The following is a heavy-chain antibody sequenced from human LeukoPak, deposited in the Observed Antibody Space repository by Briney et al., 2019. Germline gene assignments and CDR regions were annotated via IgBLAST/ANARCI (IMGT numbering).Heavy chain of an antibody. J-gene: IGHJ5*02. V-gene: IGHV3-23*01. CDR1: GFTFSSYA. D-gene: IGHD3-9*01. CDR2: ISGSGGST. Sequence: TGGSLRLPCAASGFTFSSYAMSWVRQAPGKGLEWVSAISGSGGSTYYADSVKGRFTISRDNSKNTLYLQMNSLRAEDTAVYYCAKELLRYFDWLSPYNWFDPWGQGTLVTVSS. CDR3: AKELLRYFDWLSPYNWFDP.